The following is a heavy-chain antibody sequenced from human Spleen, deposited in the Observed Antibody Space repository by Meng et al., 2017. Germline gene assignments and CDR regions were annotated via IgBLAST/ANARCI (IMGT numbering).Heavy chain of an antibody. D-gene: IGHD1-14*01. CDR2: ITAYNGDT. CDR3: ARDGEPLHLYPLDI. V-gene: IGHV1-18*01. Sequence: ASVKVSCKASGGTFDFSSYAFSWVRQAPGQGLEWMGWITAYNGDTNYAQKLQGRLTMTTDISTSTAYMELRSLRSDDTAMYYCARDGEPLHLYPLDIWGQGTMVTVSS. J-gene: IGHJ3*02. CDR1: GGTFDFSSYA.